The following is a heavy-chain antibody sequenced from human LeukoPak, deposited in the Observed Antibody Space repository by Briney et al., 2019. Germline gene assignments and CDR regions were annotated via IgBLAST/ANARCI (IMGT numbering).Heavy chain of an antibody. D-gene: IGHD3-3*01. Sequence: SETLSLTCTVSGGSISSGGYYWSWISQHPGKGLERIGYIYYSGSTYYNPSLKSRVTISVDTSKNQFSLKLSSVTAADTAVYYCASGNYDFWSGYRSSFDYWGQGTLVTVSS. CDR1: GGSISSGGYY. CDR2: IYYSGST. J-gene: IGHJ4*02. V-gene: IGHV4-31*03. CDR3: ASGNYDFWSGYRSSFDY.